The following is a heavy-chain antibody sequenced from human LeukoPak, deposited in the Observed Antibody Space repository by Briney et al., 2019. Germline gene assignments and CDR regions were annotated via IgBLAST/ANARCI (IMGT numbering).Heavy chain of an antibody. Sequence: SVKVSCKASGYTFTSYDINWVRQAPGQGLEWMGRIIPILGIANYAQKFQGRVTITADKSTSTAYMELSSLRSEDTAVYYCARDRDIVVVPAAIGYWFDPWGQGTLVTVSS. CDR1: GYTFTSYD. CDR2: IIPILGIA. D-gene: IGHD2-2*01. CDR3: ARDRDIVVVPAAIGYWFDP. J-gene: IGHJ5*02. V-gene: IGHV1-69*04.